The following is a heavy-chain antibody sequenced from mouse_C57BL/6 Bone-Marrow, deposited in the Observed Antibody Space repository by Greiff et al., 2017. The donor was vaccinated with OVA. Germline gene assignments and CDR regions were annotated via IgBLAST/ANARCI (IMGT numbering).Heavy chain of an antibody. Sequence: EVKLVESGGGLVQPGGSLTLSCAASGFTFSDYGMAWVRQAPRKGPEWVAFISNLAYSIYYAAPVTGRFTISRENAKNTLYLEMSSLRSEDTAMYYCARGNTTVEGYYFDYWGQGTTLTVSS. CDR3: ARGNTTVEGYYFDY. J-gene: IGHJ2*01. CDR2: ISNLAYSI. D-gene: IGHD1-1*01. V-gene: IGHV5-15*04. CDR1: GFTFSDYG.